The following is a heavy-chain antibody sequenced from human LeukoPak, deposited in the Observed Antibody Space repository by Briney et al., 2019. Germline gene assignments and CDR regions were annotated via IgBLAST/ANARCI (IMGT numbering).Heavy chain of an antibody. CDR3: ANLMAHDFWSGLDY. V-gene: IGHV3-30*02. CDR1: GFTFSSYG. J-gene: IGHJ4*02. D-gene: IGHD3-3*01. CDR2: IRYDGSNK. Sequence: PGGSLRLSCAASGFTFSSYGMHWVRQAPGKGLEWVAFIRYDGSNKYYADSVKGRFTISRDNSKNTLYLQMNSLRAEDTAVYYCANLMAHDFWSGLDYWGQGTLVPVSS.